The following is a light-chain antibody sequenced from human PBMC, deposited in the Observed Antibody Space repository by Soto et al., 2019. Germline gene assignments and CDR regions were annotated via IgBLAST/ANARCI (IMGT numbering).Light chain of an antibody. J-gene: IGKJ2*01. V-gene: IGKV3-20*01. CDR1: QSASNNY. CDR3: QQYSSSLYT. Sequence: EIVLTQSPGTLSLSPGERVTLSCRASQSASNNYLAWYQHKPGQAPRLIIYGASARATGIPDRFSGSGSGTDFTLTISRLEPEDFAVYYCQQYSSSLYTFGQGTKLEIK. CDR2: GAS.